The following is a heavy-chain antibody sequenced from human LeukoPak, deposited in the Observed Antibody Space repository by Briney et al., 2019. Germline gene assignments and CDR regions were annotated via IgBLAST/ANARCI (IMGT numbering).Heavy chain of an antibody. Sequence: SQTLSLTCDISGDSVSSNSAAWNWIRQSPSRGLEWLGRTYYRFRWFSDYTPSVNSRMTINPDTSKNQFSLHLNSVTPEDTAVYYCARGNSGSRSFDYWGQGIQVTVSS. J-gene: IGHJ4*02. CDR1: GDSVSSNSAA. D-gene: IGHD1-26*01. CDR3: ARGNSGSRSFDY. V-gene: IGHV6-1*01. CDR2: TYYRFRWFS.